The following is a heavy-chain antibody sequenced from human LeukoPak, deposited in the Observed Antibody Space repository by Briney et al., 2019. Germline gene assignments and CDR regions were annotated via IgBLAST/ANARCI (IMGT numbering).Heavy chain of an antibody. J-gene: IGHJ6*02. D-gene: IGHD3-3*01. CDR2: IYYRGSN. CDR1: GGSISSYY. V-gene: IGHV4-59*01. CDR3: ARSPYYDFWSGYSDYGMDV. Sequence: PSETLSLTCTVSGGSISSYYWSWIRQPPGKGLEWIGYIYYRGSNNYNPSLKSRVTISVDTSKNQFSLKLSSVTAADTAVYYCARSPYYDFWSGYSDYGMDVWGQGTTVTVSS.